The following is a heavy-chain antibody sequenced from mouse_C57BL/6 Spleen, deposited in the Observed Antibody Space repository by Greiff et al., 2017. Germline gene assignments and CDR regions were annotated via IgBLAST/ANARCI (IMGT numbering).Heavy chain of an antibody. CDR1: GFTFSDYY. CDR3: ARGLYYYAMDY. Sequence: DVHLVESEGGLVQPGSSMKLSCTASGFTFSDYYMAWVRQVPEKGLEWVANINYDGSSTYYLDSLKSRFIISRDNAKNILYLQMSSLKSEDTATYYCARGLYYYAMDYWGQGTSVTVSS. V-gene: IGHV5-16*01. J-gene: IGHJ4*01. CDR2: INYDGSST.